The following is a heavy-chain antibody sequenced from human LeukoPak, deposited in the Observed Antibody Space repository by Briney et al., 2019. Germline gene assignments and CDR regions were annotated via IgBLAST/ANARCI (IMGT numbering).Heavy chain of an antibody. V-gene: IGHV3-23*01. CDR1: GFTFNIYA. Sequence: GGSLRLSCAASGFTFNIYAMSWVRQAPGKGLEWVAAISSSASNSYFADSVKGRFSISRDNSKDTLYLQLNGLRVDDTATYYCAKGGGTYEPSDYRGQGTLVTVSS. CDR2: ISSSASNS. CDR3: AKGGGTYEPSDY. D-gene: IGHD1-26*01. J-gene: IGHJ4*02.